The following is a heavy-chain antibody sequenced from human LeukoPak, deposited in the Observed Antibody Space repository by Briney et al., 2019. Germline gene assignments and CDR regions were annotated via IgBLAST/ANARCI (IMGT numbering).Heavy chain of an antibody. CDR1: GFTFSSYG. D-gene: IGHD1/OR15-1a*01. Sequence: PGGSLRLSCAASGFTFSSYGMHWVRQAPGQGLEWVAVISYDGSNKYYADSVKGRFTISRDNSKNTLYLQMNSLRAEDTAVYYCARNPVGTPYYYGMDAWGQGTTVTVSS. J-gene: IGHJ6*02. CDR2: ISYDGSNK. V-gene: IGHV3-30*03. CDR3: ARNPVGTPYYYGMDA.